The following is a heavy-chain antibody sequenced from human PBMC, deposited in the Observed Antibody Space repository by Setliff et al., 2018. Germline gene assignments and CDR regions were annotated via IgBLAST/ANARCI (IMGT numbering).Heavy chain of an antibody. CDR1: VYSISSSSYY. Sequence: SETLSLTCAVSVYSISSSSYYWGWIRQPPGKGLEWIGSIYYSGSTYYNPSLKSRVTISVDTSKNQFSLKLSSVTAADTAVYYCARIRTGTFLNWFDPWGQGTLVTVS. D-gene: IGHD1-7*01. V-gene: IGHV4-39*07. CDR2: IYYSGST. J-gene: IGHJ5*02. CDR3: ARIRTGTFLNWFDP.